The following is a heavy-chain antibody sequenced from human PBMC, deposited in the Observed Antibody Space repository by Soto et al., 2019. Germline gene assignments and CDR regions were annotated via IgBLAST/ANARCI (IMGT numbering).Heavy chain of an antibody. CDR1: GFTFSSYA. D-gene: IGHD7-27*01. V-gene: IGHV3-23*01. CDR3: AKDYMGIPNYYYGMDV. Sequence: GGSLRLSCAASGFTFSSYAMSWVRQAPGKGLEWVSAISGSGGSTYYADSVKGRFTISRDNSKNTLYLQMNSLRAEDTAVYYCAKDYMGIPNYYYGMDVWGQGTTVTVSS. J-gene: IGHJ6*02. CDR2: ISGSGGST.